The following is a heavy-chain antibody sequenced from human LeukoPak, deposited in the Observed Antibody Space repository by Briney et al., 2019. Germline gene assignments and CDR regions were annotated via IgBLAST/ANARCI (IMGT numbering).Heavy chain of an antibody. Sequence: GGSLRLSCAASGFILSTYWMSWVRQAPGKRLEWLANIKQDGSEKYYVDSVKGRFTISRDNAKNSLYLQMNGLRAEDTAVYYCARTDHSSRFYYFDYWGQGTLVTVSS. CDR2: IKQDGSEK. CDR3: ARTDHSSRFYYFDY. V-gene: IGHV3-7*04. CDR1: GFILSTYW. J-gene: IGHJ4*02. D-gene: IGHD6-13*01.